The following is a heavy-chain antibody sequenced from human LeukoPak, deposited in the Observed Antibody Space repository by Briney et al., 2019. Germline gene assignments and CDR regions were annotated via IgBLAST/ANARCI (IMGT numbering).Heavy chain of an antibody. Sequence: GGSLRLSCAASGFTFSRYAMSWVRQAPGKGLEWVSAISVDGTHTYYADSVKGQFTISRDNFENTLHLQMNSLSAEDTAVYYCAKSYDTSGRRAFDIWGQGTMVTVSS. D-gene: IGHD3-22*01. CDR3: AKSYDTSGRRAFDI. CDR1: GFTFSRYA. J-gene: IGHJ3*02. CDR2: ISVDGTHT. V-gene: IGHV3-23*01.